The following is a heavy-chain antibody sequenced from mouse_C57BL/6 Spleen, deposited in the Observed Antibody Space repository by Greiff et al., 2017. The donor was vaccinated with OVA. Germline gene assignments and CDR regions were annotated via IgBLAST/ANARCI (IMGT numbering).Heavy chain of an antibody. D-gene: IGHD2-4*01. CDR2: IYPGDGDT. CDR1: GYAFSSYW. J-gene: IGHJ4*01. Sequence: QVQLQQSGAELVKPGASVKISCKASGYAFSSYWMNWVKQRPGKGLEWIGQIYPGDGDTNYNGKFKGKATLTADKSSSTAYMQLSSLTSEDSAVYFCARNDYDGDYYAMDDWGQGTSVTVSS. CDR3: ARNDYDGDYYAMDD. V-gene: IGHV1-80*01.